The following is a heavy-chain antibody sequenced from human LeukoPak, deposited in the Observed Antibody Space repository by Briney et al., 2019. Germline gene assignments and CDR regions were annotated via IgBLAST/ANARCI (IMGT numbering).Heavy chain of an antibody. CDR2: ISSSSSYT. CDR3: ARGSGYSGYSDY. Sequence: GGSLRLSCAASGFTFSDYYMSWIRQAPGKGLEWVSYISSSSSYTDYADSVKGRFTISRDNAKNSLNLQMNSLRAEDTAVYYCARGSGYSGYSDYWGQGTLVTVSS. V-gene: IGHV3-11*05. D-gene: IGHD5-12*01. CDR1: GFTFSDYY. J-gene: IGHJ4*02.